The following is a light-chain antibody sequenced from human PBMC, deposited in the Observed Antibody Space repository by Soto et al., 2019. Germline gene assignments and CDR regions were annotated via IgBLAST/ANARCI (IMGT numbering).Light chain of an antibody. J-gene: IGKJ3*01. CDR3: QQLNSYPS. V-gene: IGKV1-9*01. CDR2: GAY. CDR1: QDVDNY. Sequence: DIPLTQSPSFLSAFVGDRVTITCRASQDVDNYLAWYQQRPGKAPRLLISGAYFLQSGVPSRFSGSGSGTEFTLTISSLQPEDSAVYYCQQLNSYPSFGPGTKVDLK.